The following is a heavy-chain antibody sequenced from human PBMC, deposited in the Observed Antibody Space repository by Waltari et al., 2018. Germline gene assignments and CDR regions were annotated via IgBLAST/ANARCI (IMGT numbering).Heavy chain of an antibody. CDR2: IYYSGST. J-gene: IGHJ6*02. V-gene: IGHV4-39*07. CDR3: ARVRIAAAINYYYYGMDV. CDR1: GGSISRSSYY. D-gene: IGHD6-13*01. Sequence: QLQLQESGPGLVKPSETLSLTCTVSGGSISRSSYYWGWIRQPPGKGLEWIGSIYYSGSTYYNPSLKSRVTISVDTSKNQFSLKLSSVTAADTAVYYCARVRIAAAINYYYYGMDVWGQGTTVTVSS.